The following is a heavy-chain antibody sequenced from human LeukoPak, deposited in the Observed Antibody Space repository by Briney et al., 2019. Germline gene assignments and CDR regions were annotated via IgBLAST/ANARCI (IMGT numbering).Heavy chain of an antibody. CDR1: GYTFTSYY. D-gene: IGHD3-22*01. CDR3: ARDYYDSSGYYSTSNWFDP. Sequence: ASVKVSCKASGYTFTSYYMHWVRQAPGQGLERMGIINPSGGSTSYAQKFQGRVTMTRDTSTSTVYMELSSLRSEDTAVYYCARDYYDSSGYYSTSNWFDPWGQGTLVTVSS. J-gene: IGHJ5*02. V-gene: IGHV1-46*01. CDR2: INPSGGST.